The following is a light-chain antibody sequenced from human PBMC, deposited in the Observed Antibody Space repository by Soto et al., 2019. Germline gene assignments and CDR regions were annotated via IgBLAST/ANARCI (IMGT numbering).Light chain of an antibody. CDR1: QDISIY. V-gene: IGKV1-9*01. J-gene: IGKJ4*01. Sequence: IRLTQSPSSLSASVGDRVTITCRASQDISIYLGWYQQKPGKAPKLLIYAASTLQSGVPSRFSGSGSGTDFTLTISSLQPEDFATYYCQQLDTFLLTFGGGTKVEIK. CDR2: AAS. CDR3: QQLDTFLLT.